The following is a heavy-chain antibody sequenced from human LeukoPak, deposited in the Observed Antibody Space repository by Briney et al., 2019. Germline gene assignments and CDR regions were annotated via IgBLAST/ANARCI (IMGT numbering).Heavy chain of an antibody. CDR2: NYYSGST. CDR1: GGSISNGDHY. J-gene: IGHJ5*02. Sequence: SETLSLTCTVSGGSISNGDHYWSWIRQHPGKGLEWIGHNYYSGSTYYNPSLKSRVTISVDTSKNQFSLKLSSVTAADTAVYYCAREKNNWFDPWGQGTLVTVSS. CDR3: AREKNNWFDP. V-gene: IGHV4-31*03.